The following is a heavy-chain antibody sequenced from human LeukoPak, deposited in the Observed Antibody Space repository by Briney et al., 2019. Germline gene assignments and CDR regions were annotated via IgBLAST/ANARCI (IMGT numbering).Heavy chain of an antibody. D-gene: IGHD3-22*01. J-gene: IGHJ4*02. CDR3: ARTPIYYYDNSGYYN. CDR1: GGSISSYY. CDR2: IYNSGST. Sequence: SETLSLTCTVSGGSISSYYWSWIRQSPGKGLEWIGYIYNSGSTNYNPSLKSRVTISVDTSKNQFSLKLSSVTAADTAVYFCARTPIYYYDNSGYYNWGQGTLVTVSS. V-gene: IGHV4-59*12.